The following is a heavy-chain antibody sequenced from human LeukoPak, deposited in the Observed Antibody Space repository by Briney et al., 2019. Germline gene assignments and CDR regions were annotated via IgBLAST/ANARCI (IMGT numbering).Heavy chain of an antibody. D-gene: IGHD4-17*01. CDR1: GYSISSGYY. CDR3: AKDGGYYGDALDY. CDR2: IYHSGST. J-gene: IGHJ4*02. V-gene: IGHV4-38-2*02. Sequence: PSETLSLTCTVSGYSISSGYYWGWIRQPPGKGLEWIGSIYHSGSTYYNPSLKSRVTISVDTSKNQFSLKLSSVTAADTAVYYCAKDGGYYGDALDYWGQGTLVTVSS.